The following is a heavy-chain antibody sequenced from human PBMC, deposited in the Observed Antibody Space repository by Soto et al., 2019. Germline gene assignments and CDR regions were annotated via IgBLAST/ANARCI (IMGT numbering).Heavy chain of an antibody. CDR3: VKSPASIKTFDY. Sequence: DVQLFDSGGDLVQPGGSLRLSCAASGFIFSNYAMSWVRQAPGKGLEWVSSITSSGSGTNYADSVKGRFTISRDNSMSTLFLQMRSLRAEDTAIYYCVKSPASIKTFDYWGQGTLVTVSS. D-gene: IGHD2-2*01. CDR2: ITSSGSGT. J-gene: IGHJ4*02. CDR1: GFIFSNYA. V-gene: IGHV3-23*01.